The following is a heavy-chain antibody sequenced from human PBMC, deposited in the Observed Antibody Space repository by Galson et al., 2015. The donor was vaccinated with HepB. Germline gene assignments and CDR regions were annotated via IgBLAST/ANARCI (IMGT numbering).Heavy chain of an antibody. CDR3: ARDPSPSWSHMEYYYYMDV. J-gene: IGHJ6*03. Sequence: SLRLSCAASGFTFSSYSMNWVRQAPGKGLEWVSSISSSSSYIYYADSVKGRFTISRDNAKNSLYLQMNSLRAEDTAVYYCARDPSPSWSHMEYYYYMDVWGKGTTVTVSS. CDR2: ISSSSSYI. CDR1: GFTFSSYS. V-gene: IGHV3-21*01. D-gene: IGHD6-13*01.